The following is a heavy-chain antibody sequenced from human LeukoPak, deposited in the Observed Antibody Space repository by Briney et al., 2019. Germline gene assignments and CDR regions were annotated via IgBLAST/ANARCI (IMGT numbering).Heavy chain of an antibody. CDR3: ARDAIAALGAFDI. J-gene: IGHJ3*02. CDR1: GFTFSSYS. Sequence: PGGSLRLSCAASGFTFSSYSMNWVRQAPGKGLEWVSSISSSSSYIYYADSVKGRFTISRDNAKNSLYLQMNSLRAEDTAVYYCARDAIAALGAFDIWGQGTMVTVSS. CDR2: ISSSSSYI. D-gene: IGHD6-6*01. V-gene: IGHV3-21*01.